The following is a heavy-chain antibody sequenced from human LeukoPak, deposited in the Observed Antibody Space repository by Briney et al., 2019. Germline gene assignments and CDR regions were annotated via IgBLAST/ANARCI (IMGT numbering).Heavy chain of an antibody. V-gene: IGHV3-30*18. CDR3: AKHRQKVATKGPFDY. CDR1: GFTFSSYG. D-gene: IGHD5-12*01. Sequence: GRSLRLSCAASGFTFSSYGMHWVREAPGKGLDWVAVISYDGSNKYYADSVKGRFTISRDNSKNTLYLQMNSLRAEDTAVYYCAKHRQKVATKGPFDYWGQGTLVTVSS. J-gene: IGHJ4*02. CDR2: ISYDGSNK.